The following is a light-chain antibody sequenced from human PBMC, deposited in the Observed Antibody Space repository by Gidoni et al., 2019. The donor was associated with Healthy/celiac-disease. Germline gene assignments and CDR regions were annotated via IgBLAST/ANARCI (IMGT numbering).Light chain of an antibody. CDR2: AAS. Sequence: DIQMTQSPSSLSASVGDRVTITCRASQSITGYLNWYQQKPGSAPKLLIYAASSLQSGVPSRFSGSGSGTDFTLTISSLQPEDFATYYCQQSYSAPLSFXGXTKVEIK. CDR3: QQSYSAPLS. CDR1: QSITGY. V-gene: IGKV1-39*01. J-gene: IGKJ4*01.